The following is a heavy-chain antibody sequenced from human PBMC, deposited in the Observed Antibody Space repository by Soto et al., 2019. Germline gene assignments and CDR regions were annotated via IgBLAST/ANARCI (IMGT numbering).Heavy chain of an antibody. Sequence: QITLKESGPTLVKPTQTLTLTCTFSGFSLSTSGVGVGWIRQPPGKALEWLALIYWDDDKRYSPSLKSRLSITKDTSKHPVVLTVTNMDPGETATYYCEDSSVWGSYRQFDYWGQGTLVTVSS. CDR2: IYWDDDK. CDR1: GFSLSTSGVG. CDR3: EDSSVWGSYRQFDY. J-gene: IGHJ4*02. D-gene: IGHD3-16*02. V-gene: IGHV2-5*02.